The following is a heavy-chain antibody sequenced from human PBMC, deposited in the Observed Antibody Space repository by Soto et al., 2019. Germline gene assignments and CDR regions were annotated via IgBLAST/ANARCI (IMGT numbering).Heavy chain of an antibody. CDR2: ISGSGADS. Sequence: EVQLLESGGGLVQPGGSLRLSCAASGLTFSRFAMSWVRQAPGKGLERVSTISGSGADSYGSDSVKGRFIISRDNSKNTLSLQMNDLKVEDTAIYYCAKSTGVLATPAGAFDVWGQGTMVTVSS. CDR3: AKSTGVLATPAGAFDV. J-gene: IGHJ3*01. CDR1: GLTFSRFA. V-gene: IGHV3-23*01. D-gene: IGHD5-12*01.